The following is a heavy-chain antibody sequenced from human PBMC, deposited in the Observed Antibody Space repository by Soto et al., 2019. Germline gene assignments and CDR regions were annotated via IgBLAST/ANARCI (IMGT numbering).Heavy chain of an antibody. V-gene: IGHV1-58*01. CDR1: GFTFTSSA. CDR2: IVVGSGNT. Sequence: SVKVSCKASGFTFTSSAVQWVRQARGQRLEWIGWIVVGSGNTNYAQKFQERVTITRDMSTSTAYMELSSLRSEDTAVYYCAAAIFPHPYDGSGYPGPLDYWGQGTLVTVSS. CDR3: AAAIFPHPYDGSGYPGPLDY. J-gene: IGHJ4*02. D-gene: IGHD3-22*01.